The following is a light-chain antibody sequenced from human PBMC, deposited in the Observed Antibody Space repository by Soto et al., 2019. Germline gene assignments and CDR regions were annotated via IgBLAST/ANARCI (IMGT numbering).Light chain of an antibody. J-gene: IGLJ7*01. CDR3: CSYAGSSTMT. Sequence: QSALSQPASVSGSRGQSITISCTGTSSDVGNYNLVSWYQQYPGKAPKLMIFEDTQRPSGVSHRFSGSKSGNTASLTIAGLQPEDAAEYYCCSYAGSSTMTFGGGTQLTVL. CDR1: SSDVGNYNL. V-gene: IGLV2-23*01. CDR2: EDT.